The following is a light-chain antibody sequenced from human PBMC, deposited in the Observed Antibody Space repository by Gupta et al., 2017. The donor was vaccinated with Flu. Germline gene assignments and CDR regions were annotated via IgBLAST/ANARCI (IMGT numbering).Light chain of an antibody. V-gene: IGKV3-11*01. CDR2: GMS. CDR3: QQCGSWPT. J-gene: IGKJ1*01. Sequence: EIMLTQSPVTLSLSPGERATLSCRASESVRGCLAWYQQRPGQCPRLLIYGMSNRARGIQARFSGSGSGTDFTLTITGLESEDFAVYYCQQCGSWPTFGPGTKVEMK. CDR1: ESVRGC.